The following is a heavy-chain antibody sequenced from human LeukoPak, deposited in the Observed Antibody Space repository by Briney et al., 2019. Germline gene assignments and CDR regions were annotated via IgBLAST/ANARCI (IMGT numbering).Heavy chain of an antibody. D-gene: IGHD3-22*01. CDR2: ISYDGSNK. CDR3: AKFVGYYYDSSGYYYDPAFDY. Sequence: GRSLRLSCAASGFTLSSYAMHWVRQAPGKGLEWVAVISYDGSNKYYADSVKGRFTISRDNSKNTLYLQMNSLRAEDTAVYYCAKFVGYYYDSSGYYYDPAFDYWGQGTLVTVSS. J-gene: IGHJ4*02. V-gene: IGHV3-30-3*02. CDR1: GFTLSSYA.